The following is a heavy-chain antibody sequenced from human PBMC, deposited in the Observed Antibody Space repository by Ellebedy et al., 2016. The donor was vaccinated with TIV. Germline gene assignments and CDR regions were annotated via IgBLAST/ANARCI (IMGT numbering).Heavy chain of an antibody. CDR2: LYYRGRT. D-gene: IGHD5-12*01. J-gene: IGHJ5*02. CDR3: VRGPSPVATLPWFDP. Sequence: MPSETLSLTCAVSGDSIINSTYYRGWIRQPPGKGLEWIGSLYYRGRTYYNSSLESRVTISEDTSKNQFSLNLKSVTAADTAIYYCVRGPSPVATLPWFDPWGQGTLVTVSS. CDR1: GDSIINSTYY. V-gene: IGHV4-39*07.